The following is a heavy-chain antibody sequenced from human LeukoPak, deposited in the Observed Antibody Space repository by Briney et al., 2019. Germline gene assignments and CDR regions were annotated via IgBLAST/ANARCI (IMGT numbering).Heavy chain of an antibody. V-gene: IGHV4-34*01. Sequence: SETLSLTCAVYGGSFSGHYRTWIRQPPGKGLEWIGEINHSGSTTYNPSLNNRVTISVDTSKNQFSLKMSSVTAADTAVYYCARPRYGSGSLDYWGQGTLVTVSS. CDR3: ARPRYGSGSLDY. CDR1: GGSFSGHY. D-gene: IGHD3-10*01. CDR2: INHSGST. J-gene: IGHJ4*02.